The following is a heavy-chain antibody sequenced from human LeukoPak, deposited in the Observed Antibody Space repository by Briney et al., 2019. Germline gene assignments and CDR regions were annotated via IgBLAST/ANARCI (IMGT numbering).Heavy chain of an antibody. Sequence: SETLSLTCAVSGGSISSNNWWSWVRQPPGKGLEWIGEIYHSGSTNYNPSLKSRVTISVDKSKNQFSLKMSSVTAADTAVYYCARGLYSSSWYADYWGQGTLVTVSS. V-gene: IGHV4-4*02. J-gene: IGHJ4*02. CDR2: IYHSGST. CDR3: ARGLYSSSWYADY. CDR1: GGSISSNNW. D-gene: IGHD6-13*01.